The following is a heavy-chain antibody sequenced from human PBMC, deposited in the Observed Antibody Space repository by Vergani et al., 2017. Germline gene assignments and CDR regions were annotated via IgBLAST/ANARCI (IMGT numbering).Heavy chain of an antibody. Sequence: EVQLVESGGGLVQPGRSLRLSCTASGFTFGDYAMSWFRQAPGKGLEWVGFIRSKAYGGTTEYAASVKGRFTISRDNAKNSLYLQMNSLRAEDTAVYYCARFTISQNAFDIWGQGTMVTVSS. CDR3: ARFTISQNAFDI. D-gene: IGHD3-3*01. CDR1: GFTFGDYA. CDR2: IRSKAYGGTT. J-gene: IGHJ3*02. V-gene: IGHV3-49*03.